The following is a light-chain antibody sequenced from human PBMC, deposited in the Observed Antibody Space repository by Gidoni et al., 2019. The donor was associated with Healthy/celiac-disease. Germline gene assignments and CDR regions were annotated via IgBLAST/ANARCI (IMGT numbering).Light chain of an antibody. CDR2: DVS. Sequence: QSALTQPRSVSWSPGQSATISCTGTSSDVGGYNYVSWYQQHPGKAPKLMIYDVSKRPSGVPDRFSGSKSGNTASLTISGLQAEDEADYYCCSYAGSYTKVFGGGTKLTVL. CDR1: SSDVGGYNY. J-gene: IGLJ3*02. V-gene: IGLV2-11*01. CDR3: CSYAGSYTKV.